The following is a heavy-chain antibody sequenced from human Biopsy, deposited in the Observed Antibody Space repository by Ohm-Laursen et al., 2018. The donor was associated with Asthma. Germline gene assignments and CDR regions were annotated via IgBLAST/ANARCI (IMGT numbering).Heavy chain of an antibody. V-gene: IGHV3-30-3*01. D-gene: IGHD1-20*01. CDR3: ARDLRSDNWNPWGMDV. J-gene: IGHJ6*02. CDR1: GFTFSDYD. CDR2: ISYDGTNK. Sequence: SLRLSCTASGFTFSDYDMHWVRQAPGKGLEWVAVISYDGTNKDYADSVKGRFTFSRDNSQNTLSLEMNSLRVEDTAVYYCARDLRSDNWNPWGMDVWGQGTTVTVSS.